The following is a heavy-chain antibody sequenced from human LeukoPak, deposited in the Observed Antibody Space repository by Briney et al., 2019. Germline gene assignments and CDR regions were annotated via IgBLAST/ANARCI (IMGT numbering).Heavy chain of an antibody. CDR2: ISGSGGST. V-gene: IGHV3-23*01. D-gene: IGHD2/OR15-2a*01. CDR1: GFTFSSYA. Sequence: TGGSLRLSCAASGFTFSSYAMSGVRQAPGKGLEWVSAISGSGGSTYYADSVKGRFTISRDNSKNTLYLQMNSLRAEDTAVYYCAKGINGYFDYWGQGTLVTVSS. J-gene: IGHJ4*02. CDR3: AKGINGYFDY.